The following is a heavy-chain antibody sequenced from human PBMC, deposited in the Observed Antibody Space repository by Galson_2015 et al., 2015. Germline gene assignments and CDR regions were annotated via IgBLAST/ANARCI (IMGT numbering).Heavy chain of an antibody. Sequence: SLRLSCAASGFTFSSYWMSWVRQAPGKGLEWVANIKQDGREKYYVDSVKGRFTISRDNAKNSLYLQMNSLRAEDTAVYYCARVLLWFGELFDAFDIWGQGTMVTVSS. CDR2: IKQDGREK. D-gene: IGHD3-10*01. V-gene: IGHV3-7*03. CDR3: ARVLLWFGELFDAFDI. J-gene: IGHJ3*02. CDR1: GFTFSSYW.